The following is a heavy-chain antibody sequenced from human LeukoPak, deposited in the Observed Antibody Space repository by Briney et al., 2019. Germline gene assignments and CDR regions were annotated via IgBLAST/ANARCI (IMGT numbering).Heavy chain of an antibody. CDR3: ARELLITRTWFDP. D-gene: IGHD3-22*01. CDR2: INTNTGNP. V-gene: IGHV7-4-1*02. CDR1: GYAFIDYA. J-gene: IGHJ5*02. Sequence: ASVKVSCKASGYAFIDYAINWVRQAPGQGLEWMGWINTNTGNPTYAQGFTGRFVFSLDTSVSTAYLQISSLKAEDTAVYYCARELLITRTWFDPWGQGTLVTVSS.